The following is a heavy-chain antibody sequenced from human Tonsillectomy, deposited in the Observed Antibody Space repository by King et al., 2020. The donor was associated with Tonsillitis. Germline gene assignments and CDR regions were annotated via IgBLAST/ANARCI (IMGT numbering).Heavy chain of an antibody. CDR3: AMLSSLSSHYYYCDMDV. V-gene: IGHV3-53*04. Sequence: VQLVESGGGLVQPGGSLRLSCAASGFTVSRNFMSWVRQTPGKGLEWVSVIYSDAGTYYADSVKGRFTISRHNSKNTLYLQMNSLRAEDTAVYYCAMLSSLSSHYYYCDMDVWGQGTTVTVSS. CDR1: GFTVSRNF. D-gene: IGHD6-6*01. J-gene: IGHJ6*02. CDR2: IYSDAGT.